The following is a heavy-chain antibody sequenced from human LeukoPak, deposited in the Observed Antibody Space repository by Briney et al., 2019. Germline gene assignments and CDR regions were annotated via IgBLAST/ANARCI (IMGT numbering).Heavy chain of an antibody. V-gene: IGHV4-4*07. D-gene: IGHD3-10*01. CDR2: IYTSGST. Sequence: PSDTLSLTCTVSGGSISSYYWRWIRQPAGKGLEWIGRIYTSGSTNYNPSLKSRVTMSVDTSKNQFSLKLSSVTAADTAVYYCARDPDFGSGSYFDYWGQGTLVTVSS. J-gene: IGHJ4*02. CDR1: GGSISSYY. CDR3: ARDPDFGSGSYFDY.